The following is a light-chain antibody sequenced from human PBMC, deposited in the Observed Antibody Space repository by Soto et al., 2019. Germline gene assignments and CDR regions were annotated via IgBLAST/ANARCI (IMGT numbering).Light chain of an antibody. Sequence: EVVMTQSPATLSVSPGERATLSCRASQSVGSNLAWYQQKPDQAPRLLVSGASTRAAGIPARFSGSGSGTDFTLTISSLQSEDSAVYYCQNFSHWPPKYTFGQGTKLEIK. J-gene: IGKJ2*01. V-gene: IGKV3-15*01. CDR1: QSVGSN. CDR2: GAS. CDR3: QNFSHWPPKYT.